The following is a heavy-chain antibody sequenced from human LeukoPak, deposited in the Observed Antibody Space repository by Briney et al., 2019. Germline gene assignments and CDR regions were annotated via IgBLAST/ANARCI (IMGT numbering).Heavy chain of an antibody. CDR3: ARDKERDNWFDP. CDR2: IIPIFGTA. J-gene: IGHJ5*02. V-gene: IGHV1-69*13. CDR1: GGTFSSYA. D-gene: IGHD6-25*01. Sequence: GASVKVSCKASGGTFSSYAISWVRRAPGQGLEWMGGIIPIFGTANYAQKFQGRVTITADESTSTAYMELSSLRSEDTAVYYCARDKERDNWFDPWGQGTLVTVSS.